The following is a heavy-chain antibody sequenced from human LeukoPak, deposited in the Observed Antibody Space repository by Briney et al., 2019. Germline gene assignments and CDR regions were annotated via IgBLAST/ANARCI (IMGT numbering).Heavy chain of an antibody. J-gene: IGHJ4*02. CDR1: GFTFGSYA. Sequence: GALRLSCAASGFTFGSYAMSWVRQAPGKGLEWVSFISPNADRTSKADSVEGRFTISRHNPRNTLYLQMNSLRDDDTAVYYCAIMHGYYDGSGYWVQWGQGTLVTVSS. D-gene: IGHD3-22*01. V-gene: IGHV3-23*01. CDR2: ISPNADRT. CDR3: AIMHGYYDGSGYWVQ.